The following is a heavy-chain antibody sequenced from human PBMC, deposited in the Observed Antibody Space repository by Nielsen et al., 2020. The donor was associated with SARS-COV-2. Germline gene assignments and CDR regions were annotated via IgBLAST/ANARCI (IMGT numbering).Heavy chain of an antibody. CDR3: ARVRGYGGNYFDY. Sequence: SETLSLTCTVSGGSISSYYWSWIRQPPGKGLEWIGYIYYSRSTYYNPSLKSRVTISVDTSKNQFSLKLSSVTAADTAVYYCARVRGYGGNYFDYWGQGTLVTVSS. J-gene: IGHJ4*02. CDR2: IYYSRST. D-gene: IGHD5-12*01. CDR1: GGSISSYY. V-gene: IGHV4-59*12.